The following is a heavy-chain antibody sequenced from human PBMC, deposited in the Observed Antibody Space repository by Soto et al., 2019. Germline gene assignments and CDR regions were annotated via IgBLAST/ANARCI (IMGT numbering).Heavy chain of an antibody. D-gene: IGHD6-19*01. Sequence: ASVKVSCKASGYTFTSYGISWVRQAPGQGLEWMGWISAYNGNTNYAQKLQGRVTMTTDTSTSTAYMELRSLRSDDTAVYYCAREGSSGSYYHYYYGMDVWGQGTTVTVSS. CDR1: GYTFTSYG. CDR2: ISAYNGNT. V-gene: IGHV1-18*04. CDR3: AREGSSGSYYHYYYGMDV. J-gene: IGHJ6*02.